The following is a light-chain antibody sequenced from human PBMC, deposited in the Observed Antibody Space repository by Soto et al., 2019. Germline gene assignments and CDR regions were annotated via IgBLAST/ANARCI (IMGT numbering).Light chain of an antibody. CDR3: SSYTSSSTDVV. CDR2: EVS. V-gene: IGLV2-18*02. Sequence: QSALTQPPSVSGSPGQSVTISCTGTSSDVGSYNRVSWYQQPPGTAPKLMIYEVSNRPSGVPDRFSGSKSGNTASLTISGLQAEDEADHYCSSYTSSSTDVVFGGGTKLTVL. J-gene: IGLJ2*01. CDR1: SSDVGSYNR.